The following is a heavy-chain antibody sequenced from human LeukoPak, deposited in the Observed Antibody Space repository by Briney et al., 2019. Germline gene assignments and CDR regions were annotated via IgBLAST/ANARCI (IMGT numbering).Heavy chain of an antibody. CDR2: ISGSGGST. CDR1: GFTFSSYS. V-gene: IGHV3-23*01. CDR3: AKVKTTVVSPFDY. D-gene: IGHD4-23*01. J-gene: IGHJ4*02. Sequence: GGSLRLSCAASGFTFSSYSMNWVRQAPGKGLEWVSAISGSGGSTYYADSVKGRFTISRDNSKNTLYLQMNSLRAEDTAVYYCAKVKTTVVSPFDYWGQGTLVTVSS.